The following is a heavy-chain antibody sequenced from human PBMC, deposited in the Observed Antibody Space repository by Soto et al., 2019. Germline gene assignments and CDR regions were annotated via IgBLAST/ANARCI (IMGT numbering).Heavy chain of an antibody. V-gene: IGHV6-1*01. CDR2: TYYRSKWYN. J-gene: IGHJ6*03. Sequence: SQTLSLTCAISGGTVSSNSAAWHWIRQSPSRGLEWLGTTYYRSKWYNDYAVSVKSRIVINPDTSKNQFSLLLSSVTPEDTAVYYCARRIAVAGYYYYYMDVWGKGTTVTVSS. D-gene: IGHD6-19*01. CDR3: ARRIAVAGYYYYYMDV. CDR1: GGTVSSNSAA.